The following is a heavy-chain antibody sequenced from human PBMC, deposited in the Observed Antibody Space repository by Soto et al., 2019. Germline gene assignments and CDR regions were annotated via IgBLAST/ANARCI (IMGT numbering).Heavy chain of an antibody. CDR2: LYNAGST. CDR3: ARAADCSGGSCYFFLGY. Sequence: SETLSLTCTVSGGSISSYDWSWIRQPPGKGLEWTGYLYNAGSTIYNPSLKSRVTISVDTSKNQFSLKLSSVTAADTAVYYCARAADCSGGSCYFFLGYWGQGTLVTVSS. D-gene: IGHD2-15*01. CDR1: GGSISSYD. J-gene: IGHJ4*02. V-gene: IGHV4-59*08.